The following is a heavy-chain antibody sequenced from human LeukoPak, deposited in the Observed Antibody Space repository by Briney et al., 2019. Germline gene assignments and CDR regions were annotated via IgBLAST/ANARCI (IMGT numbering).Heavy chain of an antibody. J-gene: IGHJ4*02. CDR1: GFTVSSNY. V-gene: IGHV3-53*05. CDR2: IYSGGST. CDR3: AKSYYGSGSSYFDY. D-gene: IGHD3-10*01. Sequence: PGGSLRLSCAASGFTVSSNYMSWVRQAPGKGLEWVSVIYSGGSTYYADSVKGRFTISRDNSKNTLYLQMNSLRAEDTAVYYCAKSYYGSGSSYFDYWGQGTLVTVSS.